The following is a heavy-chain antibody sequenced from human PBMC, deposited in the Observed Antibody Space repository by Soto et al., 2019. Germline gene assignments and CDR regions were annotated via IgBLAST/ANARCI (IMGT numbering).Heavy chain of an antibody. Sequence: ASVKVSCKASGYTFTGYYMHWVRQAPGQGLEWMGWISAYNGNTNYAQKLQGRVTMTTDTSTSTAYMELRSLRSDDTAVYYCARDGGIAAPFGAFDIWGQGTMVTVSS. J-gene: IGHJ3*02. D-gene: IGHD6-6*01. CDR2: ISAYNGNT. CDR1: GYTFTGYY. CDR3: ARDGGIAAPFGAFDI. V-gene: IGHV1-18*04.